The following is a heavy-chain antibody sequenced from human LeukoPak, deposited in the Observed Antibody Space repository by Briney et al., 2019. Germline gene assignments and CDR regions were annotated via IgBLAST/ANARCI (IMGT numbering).Heavy chain of an antibody. CDR2: ISGSGGST. Sequence: GGSLRLSCAASGFTFSSYAMSWVRQAPGKGLEWVSAISGSGGSTYYADSVKGRFTISRDNSKNTLYLQMNSLRAEDTAVYYCAKDTSRYCSGGSCFYRPDYWGQGTLVTVSS. CDR1: GFTFSSYA. D-gene: IGHD2-15*01. V-gene: IGHV3-23*01. CDR3: AKDTSRYCSGGSCFYRPDY. J-gene: IGHJ4*02.